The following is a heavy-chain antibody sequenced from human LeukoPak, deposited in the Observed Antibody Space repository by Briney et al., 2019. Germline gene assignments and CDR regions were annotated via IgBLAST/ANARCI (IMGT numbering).Heavy chain of an antibody. CDR2: ISGGGGST. CDR1: GFTFSSYA. J-gene: IGHJ4*02. D-gene: IGHD3-16*01. V-gene: IGHV3-23*01. CDR3: ARVNVCPRCHFDY. Sequence: GGSLRLSCAAFGFTFSSYAMSWVRQAPGKGLEWVSAISGGGGSTYYADSVKGRFTISRDNAKNTLYLQMNTLRAEDTAVYYCARVNVCPRCHFDYWGQGTLVTVSS.